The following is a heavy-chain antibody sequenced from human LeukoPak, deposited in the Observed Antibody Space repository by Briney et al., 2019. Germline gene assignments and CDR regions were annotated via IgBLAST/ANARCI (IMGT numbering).Heavy chain of an antibody. CDR1: GGSISSGGYY. CDR3: ARGGVGQGFDP. V-gene: IGHV4-31*03. Sequence: SETLSLTCTVSGGSISSGGYYWSWIRQHPGKGLEWIGYIYYSGSTYYNPSLKSRVTISVDTSKNQFSLKLSSVTAADTAVYYGARGGVGQGFDPWGKGTLVTVS. CDR2: IYYSGST. D-gene: IGHD1-26*01. J-gene: IGHJ5*02.